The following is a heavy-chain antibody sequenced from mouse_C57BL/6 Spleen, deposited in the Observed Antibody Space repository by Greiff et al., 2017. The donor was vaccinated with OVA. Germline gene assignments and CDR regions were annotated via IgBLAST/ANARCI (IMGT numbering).Heavy chain of an antibody. V-gene: IGHV1-78*01. Sequence: QVQLQQSDAELVKPGASVKISCKVSGYTFTDHTIHWMKQRPEQGLEWIGYIYPRDGSTKYNEKFKGKATLTADKSSSTAYMQLSSLTSEDSAVYLCARHYDYDEAWFAYWGQGTLVTVSA. CDR1: GYTFTDHT. D-gene: IGHD2-4*01. J-gene: IGHJ3*01. CDR3: ARHYDYDEAWFAY. CDR2: IYPRDGST.